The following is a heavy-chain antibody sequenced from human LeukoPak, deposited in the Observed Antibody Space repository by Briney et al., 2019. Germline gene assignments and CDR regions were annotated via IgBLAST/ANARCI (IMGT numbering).Heavy chain of an antibody. CDR1: GFTFSSYA. J-gene: IGHJ4*02. V-gene: IGHV3-33*08. CDR2: IWYDGSNK. D-gene: IGHD2-2*01. CDR3: AREGILGYCSSTSCGFDY. Sequence: PGGSLRLSCAASGFTFSSYAMSWVRQAPGKGLEWVAVIWYDGSNKYYADSVKGRFTISRDDSKNTLYLQMNSLRAEDTAVYYCAREGILGYCSSTSCGFDYWGQGTLVTVSS.